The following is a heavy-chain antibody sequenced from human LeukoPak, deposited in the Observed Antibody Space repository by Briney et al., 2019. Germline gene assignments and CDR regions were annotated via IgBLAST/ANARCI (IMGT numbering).Heavy chain of an antibody. CDR3: ARQGYGSGRGVVY. V-gene: IGHV5-51*01. D-gene: IGHD3-10*01. J-gene: IGHJ4*02. CDR2: IYPGDSDT. CDR1: GFSFTSYW. Sequence: GESLKISCKGSGFSFTSYWIGWVRQMPGKGLEWMGIIYPGDSDTRYSPSFQGQVTISADKSISTAYLQWSSLRASDTAMYYCARQGYGSGRGVVYWGQGTLVTVSS.